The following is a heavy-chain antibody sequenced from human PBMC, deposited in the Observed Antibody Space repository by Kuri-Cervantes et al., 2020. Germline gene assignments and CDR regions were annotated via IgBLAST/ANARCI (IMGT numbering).Heavy chain of an antibody. CDR3: ARDQKWEAPHYQDL. J-gene: IGHJ5*02. CDR2: IRYDGSNE. CDR1: GFPFSNYA. Sequence: GESLKISCIASGFPFSNYAMHWVRQAPGKGLEWVAFIRYDGSNEYYADSVKGRFTISRDNSKNTLYLQMNSLRAEDTAVYYCARDQKWEAPHYQDLWGQGTLVTVSS. V-gene: IGHV3-30*02. D-gene: IGHD1-26*01.